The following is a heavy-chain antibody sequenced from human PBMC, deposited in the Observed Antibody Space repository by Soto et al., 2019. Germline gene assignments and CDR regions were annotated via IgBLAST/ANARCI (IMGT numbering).Heavy chain of an antibody. CDR2: ISAYNGNT. Sequence: ASVKVSCKASGYTFTSYGISWVRQAPGQGLEWMGWISAYNGNTNYAQKLQGRVTMTTDTSTSTAYMELRSLRSDDTAVYYCASTQLVYNYYYYYGMDVWGQGTTVTVSS. D-gene: IGHD6-13*01. V-gene: IGHV1-18*01. CDR3: ASTQLVYNYYYYYGMDV. J-gene: IGHJ6*02. CDR1: GYTFTSYG.